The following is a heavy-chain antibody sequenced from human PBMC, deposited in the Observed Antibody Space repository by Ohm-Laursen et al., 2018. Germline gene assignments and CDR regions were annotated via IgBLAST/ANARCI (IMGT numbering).Heavy chain of an antibody. CDR3: ARRVAVKPMYGFDM. Sequence: SDTLSLTCTVSGGSISSEYWTWIRQPPGKGLEWIGYIYYRGTTNYNPSLESRVTISVDTSKNQFSLKLSSVTAADTAVYYCARRVAVKPMYGFDMWGQGTMVTVSS. CDR1: GGSISSEY. J-gene: IGHJ3*02. CDR2: IYYRGTT. V-gene: IGHV4-59*07. D-gene: IGHD6-19*01.